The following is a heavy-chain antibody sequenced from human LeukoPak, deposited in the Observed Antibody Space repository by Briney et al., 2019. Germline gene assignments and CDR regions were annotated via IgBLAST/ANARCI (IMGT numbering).Heavy chain of an antibody. J-gene: IGHJ5*02. V-gene: IGHV3-73*01. CDR2: IRSKANSYAT. Sequence: PGGSLRLSCAASGFTFSGSAMHRVRQASGKGLEWVGRIRSKANSYATAYAASVKGRFTISRDDSKNTAYLQMNSLKTEDTAVYYCTGQNSGYDHWGQGTLVTVSS. CDR1: GFTFSGSA. D-gene: IGHD5-12*01. CDR3: TGQNSGYDH.